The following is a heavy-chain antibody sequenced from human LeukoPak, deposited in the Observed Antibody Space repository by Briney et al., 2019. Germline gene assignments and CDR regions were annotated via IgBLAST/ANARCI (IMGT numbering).Heavy chain of an antibody. CDR2: IKQDGSEK. CDR3: ARDGQTSGYDPKDYYYYYMDV. J-gene: IGHJ6*03. Sequence: GGSLRLSCAASGFTFSSYWMSWVRQAPGKGLEWVANIKQDGSEKYYVDSVKGRFTISRDNAKNSLYLQMNSLRAEDTAVYYCARDGQTSGYDPKDYYYYYMDVWGKGTTVTVSS. D-gene: IGHD5-12*01. CDR1: GFTFSSYW. V-gene: IGHV3-7*03.